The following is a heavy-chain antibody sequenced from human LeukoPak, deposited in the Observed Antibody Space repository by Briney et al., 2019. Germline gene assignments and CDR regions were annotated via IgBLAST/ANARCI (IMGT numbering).Heavy chain of an antibody. V-gene: IGHV3-23*01. J-gene: IGHJ3*02. CDR2: IRDSGAST. D-gene: IGHD6-19*01. CDR3: AKAGRSGWYPGWPFDI. CDR1: GFTFLTYA. Sequence: GGSLRLSCAASGFTFLTYAMSWVRQAPGKGLQWVPVIRDSGASTYYADPVKGRFTISRDNSKNTLYLQMNSLRAEDTAVYYCAKAGRSGWYPGWPFDIWGQGTMVTVSS.